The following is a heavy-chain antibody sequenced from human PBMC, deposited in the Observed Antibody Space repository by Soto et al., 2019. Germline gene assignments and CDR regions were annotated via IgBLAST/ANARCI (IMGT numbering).Heavy chain of an antibody. Sequence: EVQLVESGGGLVKPGGSLRLSCAASGFTFNSYSMNWVRQAPGKGLEWVSSMSRSSRYIYYADSVKGRFTISRDNAKNSVYLQMNSLRAEDTAVYYCARDGGVAATLANYFDSWGQGTLVTVSS. D-gene: IGHD2-15*01. CDR1: GFTFNSYS. CDR3: ARDGGVAATLANYFDS. CDR2: MSRSSRYI. J-gene: IGHJ4*02. V-gene: IGHV3-21*01.